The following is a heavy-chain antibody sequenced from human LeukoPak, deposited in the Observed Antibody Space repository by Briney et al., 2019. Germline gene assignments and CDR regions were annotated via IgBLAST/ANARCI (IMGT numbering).Heavy chain of an antibody. Sequence: KSSETLSLTCTVSGGSISSYYSSWIRQPPGKGLEWVGYIFYSGSTNYNPSLKSRVPISVDTSKNQFSLKLSSVTAADTAVYYCGTRGGDSSGYKLYYFDYWGQGTLVTVSS. CDR3: GTRGGDSSGYKLYYFDY. J-gene: IGHJ4*02. D-gene: IGHD3-22*01. V-gene: IGHV4-59*08. CDR2: IFYSGST. CDR1: GGSISSYY.